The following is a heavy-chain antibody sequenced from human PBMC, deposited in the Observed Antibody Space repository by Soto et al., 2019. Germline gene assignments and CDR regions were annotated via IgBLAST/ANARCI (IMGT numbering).Heavy chain of an antibody. CDR2: ITVGGAQK. D-gene: IGHD3-16*01. V-gene: IGHV3-23*01. Sequence: EVKLLESGGALVQPGGSLRLSGAASGFNFFDHDMSWVRQAPGKGLEWVSSITVGGAQKDYGKSVKGRFTISRDNSNDPVFLKMDMLQVEETSIYCWSRWPGGGLQLFFDYCGQGTAVTVAS. CDR1: GFNFFDHD. CDR3: SRWPGGGLQLFFDY. J-gene: IGHJ4*02.